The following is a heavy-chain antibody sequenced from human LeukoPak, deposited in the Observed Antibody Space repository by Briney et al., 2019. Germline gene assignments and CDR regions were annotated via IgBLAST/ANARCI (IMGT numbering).Heavy chain of an antibody. CDR2: INPNSGGT. J-gene: IGHJ4*02. D-gene: IGHD2-2*01. V-gene: IGHV1-2*02. CDR3: ARAQGCSSTSCPHDY. CDR1: GYTFTGYY. Sequence: ASVKVSCKASGYTFTGYYMHWVRQAPGQGLEWMGWINPNSGGTNHAQKFQGRVTMTRDTSISTAYMELSRLRSDDTAVYYCARAQGCSSTSCPHDYWGQGTLVTVSS.